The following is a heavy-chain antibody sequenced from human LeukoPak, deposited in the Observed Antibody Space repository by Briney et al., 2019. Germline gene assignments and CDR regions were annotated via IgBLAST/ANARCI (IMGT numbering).Heavy chain of an antibody. V-gene: IGHV3-64*02. CDR2: ISNGDST. CDR1: GFTFSTYA. Sequence: PGGSLRLSCAASGFTFSTYAMHWVRQAPGKGLEYVSAISNGDSTYYADSVKGRFTISRDNSKNTLFLQMGSLRADDMAVYYCARWGSTSCYDYWGQGTLVTVSS. CDR3: ARWGSTSCYDY. J-gene: IGHJ4*02. D-gene: IGHD2-2*01.